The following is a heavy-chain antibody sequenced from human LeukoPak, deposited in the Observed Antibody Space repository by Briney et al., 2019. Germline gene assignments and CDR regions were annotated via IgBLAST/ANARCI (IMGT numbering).Heavy chain of an antibody. CDR1: GGSISSSNW. CDR2: IYHSGST. J-gene: IGHJ4*02. Sequence: SETLSLTCAVSGGSISSSNWWSWVRQPPGKGLEWIGEIYHSGSTNYNPSLKSRVTISVDTSKNQFSLKLSSVTAADTAVYYCARHVSSSTDFDYWGQGTLVTVSS. V-gene: IGHV4-4*02. CDR3: ARHVSSSTDFDY. D-gene: IGHD6-13*01.